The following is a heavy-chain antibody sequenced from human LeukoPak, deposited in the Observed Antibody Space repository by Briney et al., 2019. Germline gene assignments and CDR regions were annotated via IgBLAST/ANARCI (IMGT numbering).Heavy chain of an antibody. CDR3: AKAAIAAHPYFYYYYMDV. Sequence: PGGSLRLSCAASGFTFSSYWMSWVRQAPGKGLEWVAFIRYDGSNTYYADSVKGRFTISRDSSKNTLYLQMNSLRAEDTAIYYCAKAAIAAHPYFYYYYMDVWGKGTTVTVSS. D-gene: IGHD6-6*01. J-gene: IGHJ6*03. V-gene: IGHV3-30*02. CDR2: IRYDGSNT. CDR1: GFTFSSYW.